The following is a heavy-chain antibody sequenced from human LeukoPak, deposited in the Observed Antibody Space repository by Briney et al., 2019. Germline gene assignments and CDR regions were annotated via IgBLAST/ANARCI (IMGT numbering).Heavy chain of an antibody. CDR2: IIPIFGTA. CDR1: GGTFSSYA. Sequence: SVKVSCKASGGTFSSYAISWVRQAPGQGLEWMGGIIPIFGTANYAQKFQGRVTITADKSTSTAYMELSSLRSEDTAVYYCARVLRLFSGYYYIDAFDIWGQGTMVTVSS. J-gene: IGHJ3*02. V-gene: IGHV1-69*06. CDR3: ARVLRLFSGYYYIDAFDI. D-gene: IGHD3-22*01.